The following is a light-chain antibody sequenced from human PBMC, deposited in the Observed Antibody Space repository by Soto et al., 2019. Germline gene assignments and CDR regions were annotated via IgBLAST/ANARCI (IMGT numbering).Light chain of an antibody. V-gene: IGLV8-61*01. CDR2: STN. CDR3: VLYMGSGSYVV. CDR1: SGSVSTSYY. J-gene: IGLJ2*01. Sequence: QTVVTQEPSFSVSPGGTVTLTCGLSSGSVSTSYYPSWYQQTPGQAPRTLIYSTNTRSSGVPDRFSGSILGNKAALTITGAQADDESDYYCVLYMGSGSYVVFGVGTKLTVL.